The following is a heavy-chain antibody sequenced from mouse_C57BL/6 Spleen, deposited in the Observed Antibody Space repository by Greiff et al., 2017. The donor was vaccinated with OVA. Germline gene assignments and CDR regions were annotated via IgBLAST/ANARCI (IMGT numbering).Heavy chain of an antibody. J-gene: IGHJ2*01. Sequence: QVQLQQSGAELVKPGASVKLSCKASGYTFTSYWMQWVKQRPGQGLEWIGEIDPSDSYTNYNQKFKGKATLTVDTSSSTAYMQLSSLTSEDSAVYYCARRQLNYFDYWGQGTTLTVSS. CDR2: IDPSDSYT. D-gene: IGHD4-1*02. CDR3: ARRQLNYFDY. CDR1: GYTFTSYW. V-gene: IGHV1-50*01.